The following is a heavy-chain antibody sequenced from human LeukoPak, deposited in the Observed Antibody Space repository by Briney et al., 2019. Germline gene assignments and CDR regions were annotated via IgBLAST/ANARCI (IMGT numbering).Heavy chain of an antibody. D-gene: IGHD1-26*01. V-gene: IGHV1-3*03. CDR1: GYTFTSYG. CDR3: AKWINGGGSYPGYMDV. J-gene: IGHJ6*03. CDR2: INAGNGNT. Sequence: ASVKVSCKASGYTFTSYGISWVRQAPGQRLEWMGWINAGNGNTKYSQEFQGRVTITRDTSASTAYMELSSLRAEDTAVYYCAKWINGGGSYPGYMDVWGKGTTVTVSS.